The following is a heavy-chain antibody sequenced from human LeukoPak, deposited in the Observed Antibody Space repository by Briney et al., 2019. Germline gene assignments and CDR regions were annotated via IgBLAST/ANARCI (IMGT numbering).Heavy chain of an antibody. CDR2: ISWNSGSI. D-gene: IGHD4-17*01. CDR3: AKEPKSDYGDYPD. Sequence: PGRSLRLSCAASGFTFDDYAIHWVRQAPGEGLEWVSGISWNSGSIGCADSVKGRFTISRDNAKNSLYLQMNSLRAEDTALYYCAKEPKSDYGDYPDWGQGTLATVSS. CDR1: GFTFDDYA. J-gene: IGHJ4*02. V-gene: IGHV3-9*01.